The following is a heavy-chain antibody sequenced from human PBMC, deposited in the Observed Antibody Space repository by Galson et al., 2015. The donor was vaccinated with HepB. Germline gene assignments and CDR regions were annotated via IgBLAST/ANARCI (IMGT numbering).Heavy chain of an antibody. V-gene: IGHV3-15*01. CDR1: GFTDSNAW. CDR2: IKSKTDDGTT. Sequence: PLRLSCAAPGFTDSNAWMSGARQAPGKGLEWVGRIKSKTDDGTTDYAAPVKGRFTISRDDSKNTLYLQMNSLKTEDTAVYYCTTARSSGYPYWGQGTLVTVSS. J-gene: IGHJ4*02. CDR3: TTARSSGYPY. D-gene: IGHD3-22*01.